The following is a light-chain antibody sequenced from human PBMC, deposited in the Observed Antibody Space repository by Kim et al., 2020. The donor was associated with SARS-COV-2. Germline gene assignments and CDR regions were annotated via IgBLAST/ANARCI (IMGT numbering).Light chain of an antibody. J-gene: IGKJ3*01. CDR1: QSISSH. V-gene: IGKV1-39*01. CDR3: QQSYNTPFT. Sequence: DIQMTQSPSSLSASVGDRVTITCRTTQSISSHLKWYQQKPGRAPKLLISAASTLQGGVPSRFSGSGSETDFTLTISSLQPEDFATYCCQQSYNTPFTFGHGTKVDIK. CDR2: AAS.